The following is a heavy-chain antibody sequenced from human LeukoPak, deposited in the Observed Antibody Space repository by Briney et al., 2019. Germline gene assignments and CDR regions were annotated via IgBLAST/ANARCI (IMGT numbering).Heavy chain of an antibody. D-gene: IGHD3-3*01. Sequence: ASAKVSCKASGYTFTSYGISWVRQAPGQGLEWMGWISAYNGNTNYAQKLQGRVTMTTDTSTSTAYMELRSLRSDDTAVYYCARDLIGYDFWSGYMDYWGQGTLVTVSS. V-gene: IGHV1-18*01. CDR3: ARDLIGYDFWSGYMDY. CDR2: ISAYNGNT. CDR1: GYTFTSYG. J-gene: IGHJ4*02.